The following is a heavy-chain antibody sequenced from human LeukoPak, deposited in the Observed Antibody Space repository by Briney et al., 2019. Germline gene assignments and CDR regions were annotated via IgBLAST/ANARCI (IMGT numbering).Heavy chain of an antibody. J-gene: IGHJ3*02. CDR3: ASGNVRYSSSSAGDAFDI. CDR2: ISSSGSTI. Sequence: PGGSLRLSCAASGFTFSSYEMNWVRQAPGKGLEWVSHISSSGSTIYYADSVKGRFTISRDNAKNSLYLQMNSLRAEDTAVYYCASGNVRYSSSSAGDAFDIWGQGTMVTVSS. D-gene: IGHD6-6*01. V-gene: IGHV3-48*03. CDR1: GFTFSSYE.